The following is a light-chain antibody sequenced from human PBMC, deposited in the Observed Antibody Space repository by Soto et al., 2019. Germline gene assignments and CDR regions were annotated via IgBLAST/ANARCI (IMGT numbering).Light chain of an antibody. CDR1: QSVGSN. Sequence: EVVLTQSPATLSVSPGAGATLSCRASQSVGSNLAWYQQKPGQTPRVLIYGASTRAIGVPTRFSGSRSGAEFTLTINSLQSEDFAVYYCQPYNNWPLTFGGGTKVDIK. J-gene: IGKJ4*01. CDR2: GAS. V-gene: IGKV3-15*01. CDR3: QPYNNWPLT.